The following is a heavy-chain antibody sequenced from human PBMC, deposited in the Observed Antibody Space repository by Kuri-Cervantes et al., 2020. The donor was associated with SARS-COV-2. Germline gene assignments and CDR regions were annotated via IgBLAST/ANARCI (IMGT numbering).Heavy chain of an antibody. CDR3: ARVITMVRGVIILRVNWFDP. Sequence: SVKVSCKASGGTFSSYAISWVRQAPGQGLEWMGGIIPIFGIANYAQKLQGRVTMTTDTSTSTAYMELRSLRSDDTAVYYCARVITMVRGVIILRVNWFDPWGQGTLVTVSS. CDR2: IIPIFGIA. CDR1: GGTFSSYA. V-gene: IGHV1-69*10. J-gene: IGHJ5*02. D-gene: IGHD3-10*01.